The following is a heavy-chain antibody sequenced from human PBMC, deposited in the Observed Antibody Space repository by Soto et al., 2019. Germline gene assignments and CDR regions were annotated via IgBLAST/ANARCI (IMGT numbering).Heavy chain of an antibody. J-gene: IGHJ4*02. CDR3: ATPGRDGYYNHFDY. CDR2: IYSGGST. V-gene: IGHV3-53*01. D-gene: IGHD3-9*01. CDR1: GFIVSSNH. Sequence: RLSCAASGFIVSSNHMSWVRQAPGKGLEWVSVIYSGGSTYYADSVKGRFTISRDNSKNTLYLQMDSLRAEDTAVYYCATPGRDGYYNHFDYWGQGTLVTVS.